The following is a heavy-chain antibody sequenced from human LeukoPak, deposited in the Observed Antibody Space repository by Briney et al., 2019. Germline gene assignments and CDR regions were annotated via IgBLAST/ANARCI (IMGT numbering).Heavy chain of an antibody. CDR2: INPSDGTA. CDR1: GYTFTNYY. V-gene: IGHV1-46*01. Sequence: ASVKVSCKASGYTFTNYYMHWVRQAPGQGLEWLGIINPSDGTARYAQNFQGRVTVTRDTSTSTVYMGLSSLRSEDTAVYYCARAPGIAELGISWFDPWGQGTLVTVSS. CDR3: ARAPGIAELGISWFDP. J-gene: IGHJ5*02. D-gene: IGHD6-13*01.